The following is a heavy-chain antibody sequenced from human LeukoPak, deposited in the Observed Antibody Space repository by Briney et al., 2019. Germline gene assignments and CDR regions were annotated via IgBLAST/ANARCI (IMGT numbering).Heavy chain of an antibody. CDR3: AKGPIVVVPAAYFDY. V-gene: IGHV3-23*01. D-gene: IGHD2-2*01. Sequence: GGSLRLSCAASGFTFSNYAMSWVRQAPGKGLEWVSAISGSGGSTYYADSVKGRFTISRDNSKNTLYLQMNSLRAEDTAVYYCAKGPIVVVPAAYFDYWGQGTLVTVSS. CDR1: GFTFSNYA. CDR2: ISGSGGST. J-gene: IGHJ4*02.